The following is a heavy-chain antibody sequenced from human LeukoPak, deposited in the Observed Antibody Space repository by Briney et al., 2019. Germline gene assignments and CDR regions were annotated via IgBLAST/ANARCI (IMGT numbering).Heavy chain of an antibody. CDR3: ARCGYSSSWSGEYFDY. V-gene: IGHV1-18*01. CDR2: ISAYNGNT. CDR1: GYTFTSYG. Sequence: ASVKVSCKASGYTFTSYGISWVRQAPGQGLEWMGWISAYNGNTNYAQKFQGRVTITADESTSTAYMELSSLRSEDTAVYYCARCGYSSSWSGEYFDYWGQGTLVTVSS. D-gene: IGHD6-13*01. J-gene: IGHJ4*02.